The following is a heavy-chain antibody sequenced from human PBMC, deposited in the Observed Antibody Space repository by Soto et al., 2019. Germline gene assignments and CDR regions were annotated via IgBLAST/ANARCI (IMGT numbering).Heavy chain of an antibody. V-gene: IGHV3-23*01. CDR3: AKDGNRLAVFLDL. D-gene: IGHD3-9*01. CDR1: GIDFSNYA. CDR2: SSTSGRST. Sequence: GGSLRLSCVVSGIDFSNYAMTWVRQAPGKGLEWVAISSTSGRSTYHADSVRGRFTISRDNSKNSLYLHMTNLRAEDTAVYYCAKDGNRLAVFLDLRGQAPSVTLSS. J-gene: IGHJ4*02.